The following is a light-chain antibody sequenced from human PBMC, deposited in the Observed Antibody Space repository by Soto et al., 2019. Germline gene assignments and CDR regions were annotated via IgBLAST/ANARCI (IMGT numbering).Light chain of an antibody. J-gene: IGKJ1*01. CDR1: QSVSNY. Sequence: EIVLTQSPGTLSLSPGERATLSCRASQSVSNYLAWYQQKPGQAPRLLIYGASSRATGIPDRFSGSGSGTDFTLTISRLEPEDSAVYYCQQYGGSPQTFGQGTKVDVK. CDR2: GAS. CDR3: QQYGGSPQT. V-gene: IGKV3-20*01.